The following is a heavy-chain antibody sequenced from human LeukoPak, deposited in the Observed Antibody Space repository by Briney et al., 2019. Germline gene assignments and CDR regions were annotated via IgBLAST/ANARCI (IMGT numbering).Heavy chain of an antibody. CDR1: GGTFSSYA. CDR2: ISTYNGNT. J-gene: IGHJ4*02. D-gene: IGHD1-26*01. V-gene: IGHV1-18*01. Sequence: ASVKVSCKASGGTFSSYAISWVRQAPGQGLEWMGWISTYNGNTHYAQNLQGRVTITTDTSTSTAYMELRSLRSDDTAVYYCAREGLGGATIFDYWGQGTLVTVSS. CDR3: AREGLGGATIFDY.